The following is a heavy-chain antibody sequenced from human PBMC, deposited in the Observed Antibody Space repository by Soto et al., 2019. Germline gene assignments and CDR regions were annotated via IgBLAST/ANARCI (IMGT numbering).Heavy chain of an antibody. J-gene: IGHJ6*02. CDR2: IYYSGST. V-gene: IGHV4-59*08. Sequence: PSATLSLTCTVSGYSISSYYWSWIRQPPGKGLEWIGYIYYSGSTNYNPSLKSRVTISVDTSKNQFSLNLSSVTAADTAVYYCTRHEGFPYGMDVWGQGTTVT. CDR3: TRHEGFPYGMDV. CDR1: GYSISSYY.